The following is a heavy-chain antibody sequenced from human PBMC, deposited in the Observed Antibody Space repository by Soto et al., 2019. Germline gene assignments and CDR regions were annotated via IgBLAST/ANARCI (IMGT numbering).Heavy chain of an antibody. V-gene: IGHV4-59*01. Sequence: SETLSLTCTVSGGSISSYYWSWIRQPPGKGLEWIGYIYYSGSTNYNPSLKSRATISVDTSKNQFSLKLSSVTAADTAVYYCARIVPAALTNRRYYFDYWGQGTLVTVSS. CDR1: GGSISSYY. J-gene: IGHJ4*02. CDR2: IYYSGST. CDR3: ARIVPAALTNRRYYFDY. D-gene: IGHD2-2*01.